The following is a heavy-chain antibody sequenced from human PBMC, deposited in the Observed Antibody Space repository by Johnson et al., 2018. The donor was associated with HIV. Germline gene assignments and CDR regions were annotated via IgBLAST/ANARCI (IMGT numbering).Heavy chain of an antibody. J-gene: IGHJ3*02. CDR3: ARATWSDDAFDI. V-gene: IGHV3-11*04. D-gene: IGHD2-8*01. CDR2: ISSSGTTV. CDR1: GFTFSDYY. Sequence: QVQLVESGGGLVKPGGSLRLSCAASGFTFSDYYMTWIRQTPGKGLEWVSYISSSGTTVYYADSVRGRFSISRDNTKHSLYLQMNSLRAEDTALYYCARATWSDDAFDIWGQGTMVTVSS.